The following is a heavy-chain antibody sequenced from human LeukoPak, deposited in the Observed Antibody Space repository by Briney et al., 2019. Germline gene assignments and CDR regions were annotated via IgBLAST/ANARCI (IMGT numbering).Heavy chain of an antibody. D-gene: IGHD2-2*01. Sequence: GGSLRLSCAASGFTFDDYGMSWVRLIPGKGLEWLSGINWNGGSTGYADSVKGRFTISRDNAKNSLYLQMNSLRGEDTALYYCARDLIPVVPAAMSTLNYWGQGTLVTVSS. V-gene: IGHV3-20*04. CDR2: INWNGGST. CDR3: ARDLIPVVPAAMSTLNY. J-gene: IGHJ4*02. CDR1: GFTFDDYG.